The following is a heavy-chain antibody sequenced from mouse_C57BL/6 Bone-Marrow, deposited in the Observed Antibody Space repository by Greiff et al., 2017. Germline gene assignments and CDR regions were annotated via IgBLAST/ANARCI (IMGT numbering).Heavy chain of an antibody. CDR3: TTPIYYDYDGDYYAMDY. J-gene: IGHJ4*01. Sequence: VQLKQSGAELVRPGASVKLSCTASGFNIKDDYMHWVKQRPEQGLAWIGWIDPENGDTEYASKFQGKATITADTSSNTAYLQLSSLTSEDTAVYYCTTPIYYDYDGDYYAMDYWGQGTSVTVSS. V-gene: IGHV14-4*01. CDR2: IDPENGDT. CDR1: GFNIKDDY. D-gene: IGHD2-4*01.